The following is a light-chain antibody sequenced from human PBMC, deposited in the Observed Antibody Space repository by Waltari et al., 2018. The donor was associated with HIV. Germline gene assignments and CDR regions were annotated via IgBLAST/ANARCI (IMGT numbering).Light chain of an antibody. CDR1: SSNIGTNY. Sequence: QSVLTPPPSVSEAPGQRVTISCSGSSSNIGTNYVSWYQQLPRTAPKLLIYDNNKRPSGIPDRFSASKSGTSATLAITGLQTGDEADYYCGTWDSSLSAFVFGTGTTVTVL. V-gene: IGLV1-51*01. CDR3: GTWDSSLSAFV. CDR2: DNN. J-gene: IGLJ1*01.